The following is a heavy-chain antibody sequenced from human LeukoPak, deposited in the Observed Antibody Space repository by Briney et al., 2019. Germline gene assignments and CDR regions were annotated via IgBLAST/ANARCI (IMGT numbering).Heavy chain of an antibody. V-gene: IGHV4-4*07. CDR3: ARDRSIFGVVAAEFDP. CDR2: IYYSGST. CDR1: GGSISSYY. Sequence: SETLSLTCTVSGGSISSYYWSWIRQPAGKGLEWIGRIYYSGSTYYNPSLKSRVTISVDTSKNQFSLKLSSVTAADTAVYYCARDRSIFGVVAAEFDPWGQGTLVTVSS. J-gene: IGHJ5*02. D-gene: IGHD3-3*01.